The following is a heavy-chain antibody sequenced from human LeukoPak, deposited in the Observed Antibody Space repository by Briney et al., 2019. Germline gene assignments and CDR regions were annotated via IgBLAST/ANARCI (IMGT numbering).Heavy chain of an antibody. V-gene: IGHV1-2*02. CDR1: GYTFTGYY. CDR3: ARDGYSGSYLYRFDY. D-gene: IGHD1-26*01. Sequence: VASVTVSCKASGYTFTGYYMHWVRQAPGQGLEWMGWINPNSGGTNYAQKFQGRVTMTRDTSISTAYMELSRLRSDDTAVYYCARDGYSGSYLYRFDYWGQGTLVTVSS. J-gene: IGHJ4*02. CDR2: INPNSGGT.